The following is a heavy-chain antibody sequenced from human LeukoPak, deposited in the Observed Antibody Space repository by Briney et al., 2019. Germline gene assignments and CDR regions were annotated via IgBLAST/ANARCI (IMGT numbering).Heavy chain of an antibody. CDR2: ISAYNGNT. J-gene: IGHJ5*02. V-gene: IGHV1-18*01. CDR3: ARVAVTTFNWGNWFDP. D-gene: IGHD4-17*01. Sequence: ASVKVSCKASGYTFTSYGTSWVRQAPGQGLEWMGWISAYNGNTNYAQKLQGRVTMTTDTSTSTAYMELRSLRSDDTAVYYCARVAVTTFNWGNWFDPWGQGTLVTVSS. CDR1: GYTFTSYG.